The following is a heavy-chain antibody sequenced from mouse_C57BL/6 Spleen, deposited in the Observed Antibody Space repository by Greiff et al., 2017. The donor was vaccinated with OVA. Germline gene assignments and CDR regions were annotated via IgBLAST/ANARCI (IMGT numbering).Heavy chain of an antibody. CDR1: GFNIKDYY. CDR3: ARTYYSNYVDAMDY. D-gene: IGHD2-5*01. CDR2: IDPEDGDT. V-gene: IGHV14-2*01. J-gene: IGHJ4*01. Sequence: VQLQQSGAELVKPGASVKLSCTASGFNIKDYYMHWVKQRTEQGLEWIGRIDPEDGDTKYAPKFQGKATITADTSSNTAYLQLSSLTSEDTAVYYCARTYYSNYVDAMDYWGQGTSVTVSS.